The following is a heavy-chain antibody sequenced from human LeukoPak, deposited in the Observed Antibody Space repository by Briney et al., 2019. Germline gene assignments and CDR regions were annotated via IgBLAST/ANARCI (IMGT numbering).Heavy chain of an antibody. CDR3: ARRSAARYY. D-gene: IGHD6-6*01. CDR1: GGSISSSSYY. V-gene: IGHV4-39*01. Sequence: PSEPLSLTCTVSGGSISSSSYYWGWIRQPPGKGLEWIGSIYYSGSTYYNPSLKSRVTISVDTSKNQFSLKLSSVTAADTAVYYCARRSAARYYWGQGTLVTVSS. CDR2: IYYSGST. J-gene: IGHJ4*02.